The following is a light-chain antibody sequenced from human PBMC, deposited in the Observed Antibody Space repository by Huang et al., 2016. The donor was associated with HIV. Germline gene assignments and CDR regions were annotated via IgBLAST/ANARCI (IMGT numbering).Light chain of an antibody. J-gene: IGKJ4*01. V-gene: IGKV3D-20*01. Sequence: EIVLTQSPATLSLSPGERATLSCGASQSLSSSYLAWYQQKPGLAPTLLLYDESNRAPGIPDRFSGSGSGTDFTLTISRLEPEDFAVYYCQQYGSSPLTFGGGTKVEIK. CDR2: DES. CDR1: QSLSSSY. CDR3: QQYGSSPLT.